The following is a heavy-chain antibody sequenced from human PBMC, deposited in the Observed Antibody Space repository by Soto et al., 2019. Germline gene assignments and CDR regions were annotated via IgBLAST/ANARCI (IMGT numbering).Heavy chain of an antibody. CDR2: ITSSGSTK. CDR1: GFTFSDYY. J-gene: IGHJ4*02. V-gene: IGHV3-11*01. CDR3: ARGAIFGVAEMPPFDY. D-gene: IGHD3-3*01. Sequence: QVQLVESGGGLVKAGGSLRLSCTASGFTFSDYYMSWIRQAPGKGLEWVSCITSSGSTKYYADSVKGRFTISRDNAKNALYLQMNRLRAEDTAVYYCARGAIFGVAEMPPFDYWGQGTLVTVSS.